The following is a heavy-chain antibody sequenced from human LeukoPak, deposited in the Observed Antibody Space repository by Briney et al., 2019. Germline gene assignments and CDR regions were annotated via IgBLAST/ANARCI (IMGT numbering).Heavy chain of an antibody. V-gene: IGHV1-18*01. CDR3: ARDELLGYGMDV. J-gene: IGHJ6*02. Sequence: ASVKVSCKASGYTFTSYGISWVRQAPGQGHEWMGWISGDNSNTKYAEKIQGRVTMTTDTSTSTAYMELRSLRSDDTAVYYCARDELLGYGMDVWGQGTTVTVSS. CDR1: GYTFTSYG. CDR2: ISGDNSNT. D-gene: IGHD1-7*01.